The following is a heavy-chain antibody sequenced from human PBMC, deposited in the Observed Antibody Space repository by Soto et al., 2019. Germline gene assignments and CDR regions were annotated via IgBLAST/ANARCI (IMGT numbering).Heavy chain of an antibody. V-gene: IGHV4-34*01. CDR2: INHRGST. CDR3: SRGHEVRATFYYHYAMDV. D-gene: IGHD3-10*01. CDR1: GWSFIGYY. J-gene: IGHJ6*02. Sequence: KTSETLSLTCAVYGWSFIGYYWIWIRHPPCKWLEWIGEINHRGSTNYNPSLKSRVTISVDTSKNQFSLKLTSVTAADTAVYYCSRGHEVRATFYYHYAMDVWGQGTTVTVS.